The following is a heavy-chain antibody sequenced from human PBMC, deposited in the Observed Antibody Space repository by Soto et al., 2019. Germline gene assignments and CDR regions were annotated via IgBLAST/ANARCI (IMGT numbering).Heavy chain of an antibody. D-gene: IGHD6-25*01. V-gene: IGHV4-59*08. CDR2: IYYSGST. CDR1: GGSISSYY. J-gene: IGHJ4*02. Sequence: PSETLSLTCTVSGGSISSYYWSWIRQPPGKGLEWIGYIYYSGSTNYNPSLKSRVTISVDTSKNQFSLKLSSVTAADTAVYYCARIIGAASVDFWGQGTLVTVSS. CDR3: ARIIGAASVDF.